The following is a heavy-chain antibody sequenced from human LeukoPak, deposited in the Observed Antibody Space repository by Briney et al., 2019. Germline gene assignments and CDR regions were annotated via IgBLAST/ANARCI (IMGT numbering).Heavy chain of an antibody. V-gene: IGHV3-15*01. Sequence: GGSLRLSCAASGFTFSNAWMSWVRQAPGKGLEWVGRIKSKTDGGTTDYAAPVKGRFTISRDDSKNTLYLQMNSLKTEDTAVYYCTTVHYDFWSGRPTYYFDYWGQGTLVTVSS. CDR3: TTVHYDFWSGRPTYYFDY. CDR1: GFTFSNAW. J-gene: IGHJ4*02. CDR2: IKSKTDGGTT. D-gene: IGHD3-3*01.